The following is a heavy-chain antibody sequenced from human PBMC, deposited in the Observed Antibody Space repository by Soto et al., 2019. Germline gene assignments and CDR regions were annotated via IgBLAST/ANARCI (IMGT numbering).Heavy chain of an antibody. V-gene: IGHV4-59*01. J-gene: IGHJ4*02. CDR3: ARGTRALITSFFAY. CDR2: VHDSGST. D-gene: IGHD1-20*01. CDR1: GDAISNYY. Sequence: SETLSLTXSVPGDAISNYYWSWLRQTPGKGLEWIGCVHDSGSTDYNPSFKGRVSMSLQTSKSQFSLNLRSVTAADTATYFCARGTRALITSFFAYWGQGLPVTVSS.